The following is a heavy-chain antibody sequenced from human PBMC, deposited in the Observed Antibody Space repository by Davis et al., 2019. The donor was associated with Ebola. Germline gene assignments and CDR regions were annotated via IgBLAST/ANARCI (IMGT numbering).Heavy chain of an antibody. CDR1: GFTFSSYA. CDR3: AKVPDYYGSGSYINWFDP. CDR2: ISGSGGST. D-gene: IGHD3-10*01. Sequence: GESLKISCAASGFTFSSYAMSWVRQAPGKGLEWVSAISGSGGSTYYADSVKGRFTISRDNSKNTLYLQMNSLRAEDTAVYYCAKVPDYYGSGSYINWFDPWGQGTLVTVSS. V-gene: IGHV3-23*01. J-gene: IGHJ5*02.